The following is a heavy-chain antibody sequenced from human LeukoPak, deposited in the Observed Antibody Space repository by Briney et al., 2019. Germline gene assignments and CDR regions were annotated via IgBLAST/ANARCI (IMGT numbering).Heavy chain of an antibody. V-gene: IGHV3-23*01. CDR3: AKGVSGGYYGSGSYPDAFDI. J-gene: IGHJ3*02. D-gene: IGHD3-10*01. CDR2: ISGSGGST. Sequence: GGSLRLSCAASGFTFSSYAMHWVRQAPGKGLEWVSAISGSGGSTYYADSVKGRFTISRDNSKNTLYLQMNSLRAEDTAVYYCAKGVSGGYYGSGSYPDAFDIWGQGTMVTVSS. CDR1: GFTFSSYA.